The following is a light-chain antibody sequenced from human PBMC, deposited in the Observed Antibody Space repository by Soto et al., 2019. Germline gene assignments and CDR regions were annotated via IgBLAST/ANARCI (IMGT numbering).Light chain of an antibody. V-gene: IGLV1-47*01. Sequence: QSVLTQPPSTSGTPGQRVTISCSGSSSNIGSNYVYWYQQLPGTAPKLLIYRNDQRPSGVPDRFSGSKSGTSASLAISGLRSGDEADYYCAAWDDSLSGVEFGGGTKLTVL. CDR2: RND. CDR3: AAWDDSLSGVE. CDR1: SSNIGSNY. J-gene: IGLJ2*01.